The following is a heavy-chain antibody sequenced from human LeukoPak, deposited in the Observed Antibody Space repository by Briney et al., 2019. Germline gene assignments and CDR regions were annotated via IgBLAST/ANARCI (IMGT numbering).Heavy chain of an antibody. D-gene: IGHD3-22*01. CDR2: IIPILGIA. V-gene: IGHV1-69*04. Sequence: SVKVSCKSSGGTFSSYAISWVRQAPGQGLEWMGRIIPILGIANYAQKFQGRVTITADKSTSTAYMELSSLRSEDTAVYYCARDEYYYDSSGYYPLDYWGQGTLVTVSS. J-gene: IGHJ4*02. CDR3: ARDEYYYDSSGYYPLDY. CDR1: GGTFSSYA.